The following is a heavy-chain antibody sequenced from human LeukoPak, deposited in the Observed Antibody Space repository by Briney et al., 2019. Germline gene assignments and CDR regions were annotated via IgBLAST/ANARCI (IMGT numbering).Heavy chain of an antibody. CDR2: IYSGGST. CDR3: ARGMGYCSGGSCYSNRNY. Sequence: PGGSLRLFCAASGFTVSSNYMSWVRQAPGKGLEWVSVIYSGGSTYYADSVKGRFTISRDNSKNTLYLQMNSLRAEDTAVYYCARGMGYCSGGSCYSNRNYWGQGTLVTVSS. CDR1: GFTVSSNY. D-gene: IGHD2-15*01. V-gene: IGHV3-66*01. J-gene: IGHJ4*02.